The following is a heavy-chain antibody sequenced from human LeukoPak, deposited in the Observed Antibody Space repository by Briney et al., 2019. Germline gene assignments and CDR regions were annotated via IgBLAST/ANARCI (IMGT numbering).Heavy chain of an antibody. J-gene: IGHJ4*02. CDR2: IRYDGSNK. Sequence: GGSLRLSCAASGFTFSSYGMHWVRQAPGKGLEWVAFIRYDGSNKYYADSVKGRFTISRDNSKNTLYLQMNSLRAEDTAVYYCAKGLTLLWFGELSGYWGQGTLVTVSS. D-gene: IGHD3-10*01. CDR3: AKGLTLLWFGELSGY. CDR1: GFTFSSYG. V-gene: IGHV3-30*02.